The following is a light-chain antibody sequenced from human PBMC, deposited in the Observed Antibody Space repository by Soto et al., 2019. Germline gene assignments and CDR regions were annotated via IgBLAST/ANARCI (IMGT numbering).Light chain of an antibody. J-gene: IGKJ5*01. Sequence: EIVLTQSPGTLSLSPGERATLSCRASQSVANNYLAWYQHKPGQAPRLLIYGASSRATGIPDKFSASGSGTDFTLTISRLEPDDFAVYYCQQYGSSPAITFGQGTRLEIK. CDR2: GAS. CDR1: QSVANNY. V-gene: IGKV3-20*01. CDR3: QQYGSSPAIT.